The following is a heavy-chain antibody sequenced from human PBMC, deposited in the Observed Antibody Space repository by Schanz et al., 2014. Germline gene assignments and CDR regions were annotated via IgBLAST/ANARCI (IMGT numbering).Heavy chain of an antibody. CDR1: GYTLSAYS. CDR2: VNPSVLGT. V-gene: IGHV1-46*03. D-gene: IGHD2-2*01. J-gene: IGHJ4*02. Sequence: QVQLVQSGADVKKPGASVKVSCKASGYTLSAYSLHWVRQAPGQGLEWMGIVNPSVLGTHFAREFQGRVSRTSNTSASTVYMELSSLTSEDTAVYYCARAPTAYCSDTSCLGTPFDYWGQGTLVTVSS. CDR3: ARAPTAYCSDTSCLGTPFDY.